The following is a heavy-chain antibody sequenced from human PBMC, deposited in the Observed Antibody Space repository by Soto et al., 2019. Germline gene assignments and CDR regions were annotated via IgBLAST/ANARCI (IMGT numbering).Heavy chain of an antibody. CDR2: ISRNSGSI. D-gene: IGHD2-2*01. Sequence: EVQLVESGGGLVKPGRSLRLSCAASGFTFDDYTMHWVRQAPGKGLEWVSGISRNSGSIGYADSVKGRFTISRDNAKNTLYLYMNRIRAEDKALYYCAKDRGPQYCRSTYCYAGALDIWGQGTMVTVSS. CDR3: AKDRGPQYCRSTYCYAGALDI. V-gene: IGHV3-9*01. CDR1: GFTFDDYT. J-gene: IGHJ3*02.